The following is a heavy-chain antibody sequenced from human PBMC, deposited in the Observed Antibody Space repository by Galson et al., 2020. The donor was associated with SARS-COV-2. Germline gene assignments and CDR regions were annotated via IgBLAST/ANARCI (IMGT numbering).Heavy chain of an antibody. CDR2: IDNSNNYI. J-gene: IGHJ4*02. V-gene: IGHV3-21*01. CDR3: ARDSGWNYYFDL. Sequence: GGSLRLSCAATGFTFTNYNINWVRQAPGKGLEWVSSIDNSNNYIYYADSVRGRFTMSRDNAKNLLSLHMNSLRAEDTAVYYCARDSGWNYYFDLWGQGTLVTVSS. D-gene: IGHD1-1*01. CDR1: GFTFTNYN.